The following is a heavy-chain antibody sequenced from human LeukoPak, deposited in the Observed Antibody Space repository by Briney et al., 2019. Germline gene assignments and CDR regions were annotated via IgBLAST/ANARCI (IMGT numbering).Heavy chain of an antibody. D-gene: IGHD2-15*01. J-gene: IGHJ3*02. CDR3: AHSIKYCSGGSCYPDAFDI. Sequence: SGPTLVNPTQTLTLTCTLSGFSLSTSGVGVGWIRQPPGKALEWLAPIYWDDDKRYSPSLKSRLTITKDTSKNQVVLTMTNMDPVDTATYYCAHSIKYCSGGSCYPDAFDIWGQGTMVTVSS. CDR1: GFSLSTSGVG. CDR2: IYWDDDK. V-gene: IGHV2-5*02.